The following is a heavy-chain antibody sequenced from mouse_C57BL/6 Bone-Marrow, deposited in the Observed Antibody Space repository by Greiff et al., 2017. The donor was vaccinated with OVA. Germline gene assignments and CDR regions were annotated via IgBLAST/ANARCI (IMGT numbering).Heavy chain of an antibody. Sequence: EVKLQESGGGLVKPGGSLKLSCAASGFTFSSYAMSWVRQTPEKRLEWVATISDGGSYTYSPDNVKGRFTISRDNAKNNLYLQMSHLQSEDTAMYYCARDDYDHYYAMDYWGQGTSVTVSS. V-gene: IGHV5-4*01. J-gene: IGHJ4*01. CDR3: ARDDYDHYYAMDY. CDR1: GFTFSSYA. CDR2: ISDGGSYT. D-gene: IGHD2-4*01.